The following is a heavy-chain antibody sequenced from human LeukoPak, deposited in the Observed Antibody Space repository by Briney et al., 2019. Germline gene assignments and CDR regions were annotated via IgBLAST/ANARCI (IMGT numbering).Heavy chain of an antibody. CDR3: ARGVRGVLRYFDY. V-gene: IGHV3-23*01. D-gene: IGHD3-10*01. CDR1: GFTFSSYA. J-gene: IGHJ4*02. Sequence: GGSLRLSCAASGFTFSSYAMSWVRQAPGEGLEWVSATSGSGVNTHYADSVKDRFTISRDNSKNTLYLQMNSLRAEDTAVYYCARGVRGVLRYFDYWGQGTLVTVSS. CDR2: TSGSGVNT.